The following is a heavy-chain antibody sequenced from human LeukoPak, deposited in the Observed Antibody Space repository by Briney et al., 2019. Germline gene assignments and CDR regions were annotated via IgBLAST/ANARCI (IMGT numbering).Heavy chain of an antibody. D-gene: IGHD3-16*02. J-gene: IGHJ3*02. CDR1: GYTFTRYD. CDR3: ARDGRKLRLGELSLSDAFDI. Sequence: ASVKVSCKASGYTFTRYDINWVRQATGQGLEWMGWMNTKSGDTGHAQKFQGRVTITRDTSISTVYMELSSLRSEDTAVYYCARDGRKLRLGELSLSDAFDIWGQGTMVTVSS. CDR2: MNTKSGDT. V-gene: IGHV1-8*03.